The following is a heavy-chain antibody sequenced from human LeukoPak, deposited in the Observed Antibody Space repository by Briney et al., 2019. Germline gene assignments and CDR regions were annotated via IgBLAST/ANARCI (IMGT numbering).Heavy chain of an antibody. CDR3: ARDGGRVRGVINYYYMDV. D-gene: IGHD3-10*01. CDR2: IYTSGST. J-gene: IGHJ6*03. Sequence: SETLSLTCTVSGGSISSYYWSWIRQPAGKGLEWIGRIYTSGSTNYNPSLKSRVTMSVDTSKNQFSLKLSSVTAADTAVYYCARDGGRVRGVINYYYMDVWGKGTTVTISS. CDR1: GGSISSYY. V-gene: IGHV4-4*07.